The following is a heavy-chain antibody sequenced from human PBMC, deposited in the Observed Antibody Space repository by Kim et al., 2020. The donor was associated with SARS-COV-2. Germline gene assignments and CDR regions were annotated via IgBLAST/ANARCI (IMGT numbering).Heavy chain of an antibody. CDR1: GFTFSSYG. J-gene: IGHJ4*02. Sequence: GGSLRLSCAASGFTFSSYGMHWVRQAPGKGLEWVAVISYDGSNKYYADSVKGRFTISRDNSKNTLYLQMNSLRAEDTAVYYCAKEGSGGYGGIFDYWGQGSLVTVSS. D-gene: IGHD5-12*01. CDR2: ISYDGSNK. V-gene: IGHV3-30*18. CDR3: AKEGSGGYGGIFDY.